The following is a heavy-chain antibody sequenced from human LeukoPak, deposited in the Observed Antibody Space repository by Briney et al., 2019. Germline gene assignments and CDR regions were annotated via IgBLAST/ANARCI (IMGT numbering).Heavy chain of an antibody. V-gene: IGHV4-34*01. D-gene: IGHD6-13*01. Sequence: SETLSLTCAVYGGSFSGYYWSWIRQPPGKGLEWIGEINHSGSTNYNPSLKSRVTISVDTSKNQFSLKLSSVTAADTAVYYCATLPRIAAPNWGQGTLVTVFS. CDR1: GGSFSGYY. CDR3: ATLPRIAAPN. J-gene: IGHJ4*02. CDR2: INHSGST.